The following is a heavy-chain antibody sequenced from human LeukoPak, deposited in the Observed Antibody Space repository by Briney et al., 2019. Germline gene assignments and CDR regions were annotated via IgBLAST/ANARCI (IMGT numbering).Heavy chain of an antibody. CDR1: GGSISSYY. J-gene: IGHJ6*03. D-gene: IGHD6-13*01. CDR2: IYYSGST. V-gene: IGHV4-59*01. CDR3: ARTTEAHSWRTRYYDYYMDV. Sequence: SETLSLTCTVSGGSISSYYWSWIRQPPGKGLEWIGYIYYSGSTNYNPFLKSRLTISVDTSKNQFSLKLSSVTAADTAVYYCARTTEAHSWRTRYYDYYMDVWGKGTTVAVSS.